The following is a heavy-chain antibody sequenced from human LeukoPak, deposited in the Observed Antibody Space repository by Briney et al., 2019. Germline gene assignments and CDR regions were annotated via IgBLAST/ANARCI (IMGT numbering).Heavy chain of an antibody. V-gene: IGHV1-69*06. D-gene: IGHD4-17*01. Sequence: SVKVSCKASGGTFSSYAISWVRQAPGQGLEWMGGIIPIFDTTNYVQKFQGRVTITADKSTSTAYMELSSLRSEDTAVYYCARPKTNYGDYVNWFDPWGQGTLVTVSS. CDR2: IIPIFDTT. J-gene: IGHJ5*02. CDR1: GGTFSSYA. CDR3: ARPKTNYGDYVNWFDP.